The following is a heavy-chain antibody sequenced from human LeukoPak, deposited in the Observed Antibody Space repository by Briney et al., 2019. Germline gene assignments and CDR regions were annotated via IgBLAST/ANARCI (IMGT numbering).Heavy chain of an antibody. CDR2: IDGGGGST. V-gene: IGHV3-23*01. CDR1: GFTFSSHA. J-gene: IGHJ4*02. D-gene: IGHD5-18*01. Sequence: PGGSLRLSCTASGFTFSSHAMSWVRQAPGVGLEWVSAIDGGGGSTWYADSVKGRFTISRDNSKNTLYLQMNSLRAEDTAVYYCAREASGYRFDYWGQGTLVTVSS. CDR3: AREASGYRFDY.